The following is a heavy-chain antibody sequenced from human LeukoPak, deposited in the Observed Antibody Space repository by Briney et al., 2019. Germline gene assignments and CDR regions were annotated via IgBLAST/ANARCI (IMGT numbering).Heavy chain of an antibody. CDR1: GXSISSSTYY. D-gene: IGHD3-16*01. CDR2: IYYSGST. CDR3: ARGGWGMAQRNWYFDL. Sequence: PSETLSLTCTVSGXSISSSTYYWGWIRQPPGKGLEWIGSIYYSGSTYYNPSLKSRVTISVDTSNNQFSLKLSSVTAADTAVYFCARGGWGMAQRNWYFDLWGRGTLVTVSS. J-gene: IGHJ2*01. V-gene: IGHV4-39*01.